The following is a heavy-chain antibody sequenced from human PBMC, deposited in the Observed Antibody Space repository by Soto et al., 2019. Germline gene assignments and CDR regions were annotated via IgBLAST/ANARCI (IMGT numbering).Heavy chain of an antibody. CDR2: IDPSDSYT. CDR3: ARHYYASSDLYGMDV. D-gene: IGHD3-22*01. Sequence: GESLKISCKGSGYSFTSYWISWVRQMPGKGLEWMGRIDPSDSYTNYSPSFQGHVTISADKSISTAYLQWSSLKASDTAMYYCARHYYASSDLYGMDVWGQGTTVTVSS. V-gene: IGHV5-10-1*01. J-gene: IGHJ6*02. CDR1: GYSFTSYW.